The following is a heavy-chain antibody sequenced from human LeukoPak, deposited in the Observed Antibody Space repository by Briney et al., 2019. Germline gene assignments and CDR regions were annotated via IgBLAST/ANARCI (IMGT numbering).Heavy chain of an antibody. V-gene: IGHV1-69*05. D-gene: IGHD3-22*01. J-gene: IGHJ4*02. Sequence: SVKVSCKASGGTFSSYAISWVRQAPGQGLEWMGRIIPIFGTANYAQKFQGRVTITTDESTSTAYMELSSLRSEDTAVYYCARTYYYDSSGYYLDYWGQGTLVAVSS. CDR2: IIPIFGTA. CDR1: GGTFSSYA. CDR3: ARTYYYDSSGYYLDY.